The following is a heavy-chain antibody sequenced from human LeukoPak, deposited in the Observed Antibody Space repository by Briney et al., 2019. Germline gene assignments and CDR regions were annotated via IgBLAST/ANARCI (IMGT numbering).Heavy chain of an antibody. CDR2: ISDSGSST. CDR1: GFIFSNYA. D-gene: IGHD3-16*02. J-gene: IGHJ4*02. V-gene: IGHV3-23*01. CDR3: AKAPYDYVWGSYRPFDY. Sequence: QPGGSLRLSCAASGFIFSNYAMSWVRQAPGKGLKWISAISDSGSSTYYADSVKGWFTISRDNSKNTLYLQMSTLRAEDTALYYCAKAPYDYVWGSYRPFDYWGQGTLVTVSS.